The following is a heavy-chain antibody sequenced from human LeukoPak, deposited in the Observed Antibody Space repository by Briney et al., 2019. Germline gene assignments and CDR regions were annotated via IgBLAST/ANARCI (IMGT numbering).Heavy chain of an antibody. CDR1: GGSISSSSYY. V-gene: IGHV4-39*07. J-gene: IGHJ4*02. Sequence: KTSETLSLTCTVSGGSISSSSYYWGWIRQPPGKGLEWIGSIYYSGSTYYNPSLKSRVTISVDTSKNQFSLKLSSVTAADTVVYYCARVSRYDSSGYYPYYFDYWGQGTLVTVSS. D-gene: IGHD3-22*01. CDR3: ARVSRYDSSGYYPYYFDY. CDR2: IYYSGST.